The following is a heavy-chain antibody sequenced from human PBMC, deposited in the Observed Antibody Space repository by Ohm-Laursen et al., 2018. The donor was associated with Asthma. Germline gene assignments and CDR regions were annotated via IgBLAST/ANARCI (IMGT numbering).Heavy chain of an antibody. CDR2: LNAVFGTS. CDR1: GGPFSTSV. J-gene: IGHJ4*02. V-gene: IGHV1-69*13. CDR3: ARKAGSCIVSTCYSLDF. Sequence: SVKVSCKSLGGPFSTSVFGWVRQAPGQGLEWLGGLNAVFGTSTYAQKFHDRFTITADEYTSTVNMTLSSLTSEDTAVYYCARKAGSCIVSTCYSLDFWGQGTLVTVSS. D-gene: IGHD2-15*01.